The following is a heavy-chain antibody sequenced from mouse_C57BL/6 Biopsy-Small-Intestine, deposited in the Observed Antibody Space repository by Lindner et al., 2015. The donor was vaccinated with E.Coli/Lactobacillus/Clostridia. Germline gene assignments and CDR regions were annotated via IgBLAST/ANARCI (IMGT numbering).Heavy chain of an antibody. CDR1: GYTFTGYY. V-gene: IGHV1-64*01. Sequence: SVKVSCKASGYTFTGYYLHWVRQAPGQGLEWMGWIDPNSGGTNYAQKFQGRVTMTRGTSIATAYMELSSLRSDDTAVYSCARVRTQNWFSDAFDFWGQGTMVTVSS. CDR3: ARVRTQNWFSDAFDF. CDR2: IDPNSGGT. D-gene: IGHD4-1*01. J-gene: IGHJ3*01.